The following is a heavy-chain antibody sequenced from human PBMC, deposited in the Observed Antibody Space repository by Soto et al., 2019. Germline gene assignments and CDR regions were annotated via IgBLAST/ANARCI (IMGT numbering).Heavy chain of an antibody. J-gene: IGHJ6*02. CDR1: GGSISSYY. Sequence: SETLSLTCTVSGGSISSYYWSWIRQPPGKGLEWIGYIYYSGSTNYNPSLKSRVTISVDTSKNQFSLKLSSVTAADTAVYYCARDSPTYDFWSGYPPGGMDVWGQGTTVTVSS. CDR3: ARDSPTYDFWSGYPPGGMDV. D-gene: IGHD3-3*01. V-gene: IGHV4-59*01. CDR2: IYYSGST.